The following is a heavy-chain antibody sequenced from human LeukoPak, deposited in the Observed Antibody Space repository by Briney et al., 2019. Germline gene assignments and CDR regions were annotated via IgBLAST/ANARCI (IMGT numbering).Heavy chain of an antibody. J-gene: IGHJ4*02. CDR1: GSPLGSKP. CDR2: ISGSGGST. Sequence: GGSRGPSLQALGSPLGSKPMGWAGRPQGRGWGWVSAISGSGGSTYYADSVKGRFTISRDNSKNTLYLQMNSLRAEDTAVYYCAKDEDVVPAAKAYWGQGTLVTVSS. CDR3: AKDEDVVPAAKAY. V-gene: IGHV3-23*01. D-gene: IGHD2-2*01.